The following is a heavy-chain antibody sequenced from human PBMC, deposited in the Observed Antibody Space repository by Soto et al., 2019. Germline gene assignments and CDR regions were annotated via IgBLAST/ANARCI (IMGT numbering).Heavy chain of an antibody. V-gene: IGHV4-4*02. CDR3: ARGNPYCSSTSCYGRNWFDL. CDR1: GGSISSSNW. D-gene: IGHD2-2*01. Sequence: QVQLQESGPGLVKTSGTLSLTCAVSGGSISSSNWWSWVRQPPGKGLEWIGEIYHSGSTNYNPSLKSRVTISVDKSKNQFSVKLSSVTAADTAVYYCARGNPYCSSTSCYGRNWFDLWGQGTLVTVSS. J-gene: IGHJ5*02. CDR2: IYHSGST.